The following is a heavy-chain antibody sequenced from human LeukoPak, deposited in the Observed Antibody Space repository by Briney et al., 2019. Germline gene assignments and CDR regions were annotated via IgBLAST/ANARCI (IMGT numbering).Heavy chain of an antibody. CDR2: FDPEDGEA. Sequence: ASVKVSCKVSGYTLTELSMHWVRQAPGKGLEWMGGFDPEDGEAVYAQKFQGRVTMTEDTSTDTVYMELSSMTSDDTAVYYCATLGLDPWGQGTLVTISS. J-gene: IGHJ5*02. CDR3: ATLGLDP. CDR1: GYTLTELS. V-gene: IGHV1-24*01.